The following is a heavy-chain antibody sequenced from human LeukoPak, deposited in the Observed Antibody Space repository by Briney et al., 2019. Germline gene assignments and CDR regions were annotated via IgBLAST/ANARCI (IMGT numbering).Heavy chain of an antibody. CDR3: ARVGYYDFWSGYYLDY. V-gene: IGHV3-11*04. CDR1: GFTFSDYY. D-gene: IGHD3-3*01. J-gene: IGHJ4*02. CDR2: ISSSGSTI. Sequence: GGSLRLSCAASGFTFSDYYMSWIRQAPGKGLEWASYISSSGSTIYYADSVKGRFTISRDNAKNSLYLQMNSLRAEDTAVYYCARVGYYDFWSGYYLDYWGQGTLVTVSS.